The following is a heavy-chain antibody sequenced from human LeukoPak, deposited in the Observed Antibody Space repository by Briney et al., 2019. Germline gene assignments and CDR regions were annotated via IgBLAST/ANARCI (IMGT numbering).Heavy chain of an antibody. D-gene: IGHD5-12*01. J-gene: IGHJ4*02. CDR2: IYYSGST. CDR1: GGSISSSSYY. Sequence: SETLSLTCTVSGGSISSSSYYWGWIRQPPGKGLEWIGSIYYSGSTYYNPSLKSRVTISVDTSKNQFSLKLSSVTAADTAVYYCARGHVASGYFDYWGQGTLVTVSS. CDR3: ARGHVASGYFDY. V-gene: IGHV4-39*07.